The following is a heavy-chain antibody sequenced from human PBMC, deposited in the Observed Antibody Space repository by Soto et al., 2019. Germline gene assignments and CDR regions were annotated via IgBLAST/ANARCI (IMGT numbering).Heavy chain of an antibody. V-gene: IGHV3-53*02. CDR1: GFIVSGNY. Sequence: EVRLVETGGDLIQPGGSLRLSCAASGFIVSGNYMSWVRQAPGKGLEWVSVIYSGGSTYYADSVKGRFTISRDNSKNTRYRQKNSQRADNTAVYCCARDGGLALDGMDDWGQGTTVTVS. J-gene: IGHJ6*02. CDR2: IYSGGST. CDR3: ARDGGLALDGMDD. D-gene: IGHD3-10*01.